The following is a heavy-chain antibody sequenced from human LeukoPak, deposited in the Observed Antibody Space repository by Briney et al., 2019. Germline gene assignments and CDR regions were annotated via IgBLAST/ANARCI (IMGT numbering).Heavy chain of an antibody. Sequence: SETLSLTCTVSGGSISSYYWSWIRQPPGKGMEWIGYIYYSGSTNYTPSLKSRVTISVDTSKNHFSLKLSSVTAADTAVYYCARDAGYSCSSTSCYLSWFDPWGQGTLVTVSS. J-gene: IGHJ5*02. V-gene: IGHV4-59*01. CDR1: GGSISSYY. CDR2: IYYSGST. CDR3: ARDAGYSCSSTSCYLSWFDP. D-gene: IGHD2-2*01.